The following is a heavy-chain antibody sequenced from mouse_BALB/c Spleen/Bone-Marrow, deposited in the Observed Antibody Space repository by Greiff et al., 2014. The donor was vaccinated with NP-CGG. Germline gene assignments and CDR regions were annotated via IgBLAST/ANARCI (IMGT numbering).Heavy chain of an antibody. D-gene: IGHD2-2*01. V-gene: IGHV1-4*01. Sequence: VQLQQSGAELARPGASVKMSCKASGYTFDYYTVQWVKQRPGQGLEWIGYINPSSGYTNYNQKFKDKATLTADKSSSTAYMQLSSLTSEDSAVYYCAREVYGSWFAYWGQETLVTVSA. J-gene: IGHJ3*01. CDR3: AREVYGSWFAY. CDR1: GYTFDYYT. CDR2: INPSSGYT.